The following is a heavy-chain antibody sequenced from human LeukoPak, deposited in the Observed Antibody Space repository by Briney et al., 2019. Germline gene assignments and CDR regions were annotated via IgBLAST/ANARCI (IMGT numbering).Heavy chain of an antibody. CDR3: ARGSCSSTSCYIHDY. V-gene: IGHV3-21*01. Sequence: GGSRRLSCAASGFTFSSYSMNWVRQAPGKGLEWVSSISSSGSYIYYADSVKGRFTISRDNAKNSLYLQMNSLRAEDTAVYYCARGSCSSTSCYIHDYWGQGALVIVAS. CDR2: ISSSGSYI. D-gene: IGHD2-2*02. J-gene: IGHJ4*02. CDR1: GFTFSSYS.